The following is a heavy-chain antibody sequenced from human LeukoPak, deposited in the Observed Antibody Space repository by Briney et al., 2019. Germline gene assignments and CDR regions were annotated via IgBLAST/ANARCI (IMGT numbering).Heavy chain of an antibody. V-gene: IGHV1-18*01. CDR1: GYTFTSYG. CDR3: ARVPTLTSRYCSSPSCYLGAYFDY. J-gene: IGHJ4*02. Sequence: GASVKVSCKASGYTFTSYGISWVRQAPGQGLEWMGWISAYNGNTNYAQKLQGRVTMTTDTSTSTACMELRSLRSDDTAVYYCARVPTLTSRYCSSPSCYLGAYFDYWGQGTLVTVSS. CDR2: ISAYNGNT. D-gene: IGHD2-2*01.